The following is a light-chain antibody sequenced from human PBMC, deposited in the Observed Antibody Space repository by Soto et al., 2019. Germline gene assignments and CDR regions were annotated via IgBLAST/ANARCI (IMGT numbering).Light chain of an antibody. Sequence: EIQLAQSPSDLAAPVCGTGTSTCRASQTIRDYLNWYQQKPGKAPNLLIYAASTLQRGVPSRFSGSGSGTDFTLTISGLQPEDFATYYCQQNYITPITFGQGTRLEIK. V-gene: IGKV1-39*01. CDR2: AAS. J-gene: IGKJ5*01. CDR1: QTIRDY. CDR3: QQNYITPIT.